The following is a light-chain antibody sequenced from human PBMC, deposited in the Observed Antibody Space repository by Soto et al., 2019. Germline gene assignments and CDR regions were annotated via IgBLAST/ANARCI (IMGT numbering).Light chain of an antibody. Sequence: DIQMTHSPSSLSASVGDRVLITCRASPSTSGWLAWYQQKPGKAPKLLIYKASTLESGVPSRFSGRGSGTEFTLAISGLQPEDFATADCQEDGSNPLTFGGGTNVEIK. J-gene: IGKJ4*01. CDR1: PSTSGW. CDR3: QEDGSNPLT. CDR2: KAS. V-gene: IGKV1-5*03.